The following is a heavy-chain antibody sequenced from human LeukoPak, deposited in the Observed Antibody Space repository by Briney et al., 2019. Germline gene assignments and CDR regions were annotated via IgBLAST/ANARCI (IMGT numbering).Heavy chain of an antibody. CDR3: ARLGGSYYRFRAFDI. CDR1: GGSISSYY. Sequence: SETLSLTCTVSGGSISSYYWSWIRQPPGKGLEWIGYIYYSGSTNYNPSLKSRVTISVDTSKNQFSLKLSSVTAADTAVYYCARLGGSYYRFRAFDIWGQGTMVTVSS. D-gene: IGHD1-26*01. V-gene: IGHV4-59*08. CDR2: IYYSGST. J-gene: IGHJ3*02.